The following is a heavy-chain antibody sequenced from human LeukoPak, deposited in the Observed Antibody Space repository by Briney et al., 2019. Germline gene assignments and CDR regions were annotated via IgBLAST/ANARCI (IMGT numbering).Heavy chain of an antibody. CDR3: AREARYSGYDYGIDV. CDR1: GGTFSSYA. Sequence: SVKVSCKASGGTFSSYAISWVRQAPGQGLEWMGRIIPILGIANYAQKFQGRVTITADKSTSTAYMELSSLRSEDTAVYYCAREARYSGYDYGIDVWGQGTTVTVSS. CDR2: IIPILGIA. V-gene: IGHV1-69*04. D-gene: IGHD5-12*01. J-gene: IGHJ6*02.